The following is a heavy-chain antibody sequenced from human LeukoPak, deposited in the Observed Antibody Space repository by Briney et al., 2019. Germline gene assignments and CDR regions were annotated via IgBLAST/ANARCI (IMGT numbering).Heavy chain of an antibody. CDR3: AKAGRWYIVTGAFDI. D-gene: IGHD4-23*01. CDR1: GFTFSSYG. CDR2: ISYDGSNK. V-gene: IGHV3-30*18. J-gene: IGHJ3*02. Sequence: PGGSLRLSCATSGFTFSSYGMHWVRQAPGKGLEWVAVISYDGSNKYYADSVKGRFTISRDNSKNTLYLQMNSLRAEDTAVYYCAKAGRWYIVTGAFDIWGQGTMVTVSS.